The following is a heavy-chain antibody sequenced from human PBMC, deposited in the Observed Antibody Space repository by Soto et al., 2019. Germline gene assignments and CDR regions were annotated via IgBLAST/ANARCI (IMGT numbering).Heavy chain of an antibody. CDR3: ARVKTIPDGGPFEI. Sequence: QVQLQESGPGLVKPSQTLSLTCTVSGGSISSADSFWSWIRQTPGTGLEWIGNIFHTGSTYYNPSLKNRVTISLDTSTNQFSLKLNSVVAADTAVYHCARVKTIPDGGPFEIWGQGTVVTVS. V-gene: IGHV4-30-4*01. D-gene: IGHD3-3*01. CDR2: IFHTGST. J-gene: IGHJ3*02. CDR1: GGSISSADSF.